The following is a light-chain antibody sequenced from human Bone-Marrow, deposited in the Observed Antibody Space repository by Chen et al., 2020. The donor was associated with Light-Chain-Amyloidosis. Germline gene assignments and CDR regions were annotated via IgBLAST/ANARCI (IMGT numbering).Light chain of an antibody. CDR2: DDS. Sequence: SYVLTQPSSVSVAPGQTATIACGGNNIGSTSVHWYQQTPGQAPLLVVDDDSDRPLGIPQRLSGSNSGNTANLTISRVEAGDEADYYCQVWDRSSDRPVFGGGTKLTVL. V-gene: IGLV3-21*02. CDR3: QVWDRSSDRPV. J-gene: IGLJ3*02. CDR1: NIGSTS.